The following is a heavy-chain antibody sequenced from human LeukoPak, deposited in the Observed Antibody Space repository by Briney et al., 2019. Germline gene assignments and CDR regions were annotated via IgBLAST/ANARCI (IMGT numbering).Heavy chain of an antibody. CDR2: INPNSGGT. CDR3: ARDLPQYYYDSSGYLTGAFDI. Sequence: GASVKVSCKASGYTFTGYYMHWVRQAPGQGLEWMGRINPNSGGTNYAQKFQGRVTMTRDTSISTAYMELSRLRSDDTAVYYCARDLPQYYYDSSGYLTGAFDIWGQGTMVTVSS. D-gene: IGHD3-22*01. J-gene: IGHJ3*02. V-gene: IGHV1-2*06. CDR1: GYTFTGYY.